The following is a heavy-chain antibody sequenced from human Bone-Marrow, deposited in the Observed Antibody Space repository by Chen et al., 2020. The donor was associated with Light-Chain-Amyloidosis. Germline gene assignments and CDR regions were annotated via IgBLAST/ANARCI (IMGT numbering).Heavy chain of an antibody. CDR3: ARRGSTGTAVDY. CDR2: ISSTSSYI. Sequence: EVQLVESGGGLVTPGGSLRLSCAASGFTFSTYGMNWVRQAPGKGLEWVSSISSTSSYIYYADSVKGRFTISRDNAKNSLYLQINSLRAEDTAVYYCARRGSTGTAVDYWGQGTLVTVSS. J-gene: IGHJ4*02. V-gene: IGHV3-21*01. D-gene: IGHD4-4*01. CDR1: GFTFSTYG.